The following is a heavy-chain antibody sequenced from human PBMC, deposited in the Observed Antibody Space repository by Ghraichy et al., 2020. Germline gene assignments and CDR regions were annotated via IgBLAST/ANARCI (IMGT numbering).Heavy chain of an antibody. J-gene: IGHJ4*02. CDR1: GFSLSNARMG. CDR2: IFSNDEK. CDR3: ARINHYYDSSGYGIDFDY. V-gene: IGHV2-26*01. Sequence: SGPTLVKPTETLTLTCTVSGFSLSNARMGVSWIRQPPGKALEWLAHIFSNDEKSYSTSLKSRLTISKDTSKSQVVLTMTNMDPVDTATYYCARINHYYDSSGYGIDFDYWGQGTLVTVSS. D-gene: IGHD3-22*01.